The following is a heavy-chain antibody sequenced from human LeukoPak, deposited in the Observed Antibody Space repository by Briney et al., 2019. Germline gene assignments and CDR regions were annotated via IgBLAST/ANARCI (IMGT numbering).Heavy chain of an antibody. CDR1: GFTFSSYA. Sequence: GGSLRLSCAASGFTFSSYAMSWVRQAPGKGLEWVSAISGSGGSTYYADSVKGRFTISRDSSKNTLYLQMNSLRAEDTAVYYCAKDLWDCSSTSCYYYYYYGMDVWGQGTTVTVSS. J-gene: IGHJ6*02. CDR2: ISGSGGST. CDR3: AKDLWDCSSTSCYYYYYYGMDV. D-gene: IGHD2-2*01. V-gene: IGHV3-23*01.